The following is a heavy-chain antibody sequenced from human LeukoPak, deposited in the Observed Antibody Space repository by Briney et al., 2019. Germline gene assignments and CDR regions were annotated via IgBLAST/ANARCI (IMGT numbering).Heavy chain of an antibody. J-gene: IGHJ4*02. CDR2: ISAYNGNT. CDR1: GDTFTSYG. D-gene: IGHD4-17*01. V-gene: IGHV1-18*01. CDR3: ARVLPDDGDLGDY. Sequence: ASVKVSCKASGDTFTSYGISWVRRAPGQGLEWMGWISAYNGNTNYAQKLQGRVTITTDTSTSTAYMELRSLRSDDTAVYYCARVLPDDGDLGDYWGQGALVTVSS.